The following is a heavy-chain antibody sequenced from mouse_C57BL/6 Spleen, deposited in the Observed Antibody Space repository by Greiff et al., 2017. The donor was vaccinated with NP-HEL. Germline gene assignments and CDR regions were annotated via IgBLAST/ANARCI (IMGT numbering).Heavy chain of an antibody. D-gene: IGHD1-1*01. CDR2: IDPSDSYT. J-gene: IGHJ3*01. CDR1: GYTFTSYW. Sequence: QVQLQQPGAELVMPGASVKLSCKASGYTFTSYWMHRVKQRPGQGPEWIGEIDPSDSYTNYNQKFKCKSTLTVDKSSSTAYMQLSSLTSEDSAVYYCARVTTEAWFAYWGQGTLVTVSA. V-gene: IGHV1-69*01. CDR3: ARVTTEAWFAY.